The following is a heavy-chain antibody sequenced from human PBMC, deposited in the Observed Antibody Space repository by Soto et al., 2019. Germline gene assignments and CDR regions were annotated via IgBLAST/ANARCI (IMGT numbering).Heavy chain of an antibody. CDR1: GGSISSGGYY. J-gene: IGHJ4*02. V-gene: IGHV4-31*03. CDR3: ARGTPLYDYVWGSYRPNYFDY. D-gene: IGHD3-16*02. Sequence: QVQLQESGPGLVKPSQTLSLTCTVSGGSISSGGYYWSWIRQHPGKGLEWIGYIYYSGSTYYNPSLKSRVTISVDTSKNQFSLKLSSVTAADTAVYYCARGTPLYDYVWGSYRPNYFDYWGQGTLVTVSS. CDR2: IYYSGST.